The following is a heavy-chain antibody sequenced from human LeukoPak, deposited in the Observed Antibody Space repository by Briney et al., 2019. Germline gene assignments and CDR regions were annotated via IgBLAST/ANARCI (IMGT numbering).Heavy chain of an antibody. CDR3: AKAPRFLEWSPLGY. V-gene: IGHV3-23*01. CDR2: ISGSGGST. Sequence: GGSLRLSCAASGFTFSSYAMSWVRQAPGKGLEWVSAISGSGGSTYYADSVKGRFTISRDNSMNTLYLQMNSLRAEDTAVYYCAKAPRFLEWSPLGYWGQGTLVTVSS. D-gene: IGHD3-3*01. CDR1: GFTFSSYA. J-gene: IGHJ4*02.